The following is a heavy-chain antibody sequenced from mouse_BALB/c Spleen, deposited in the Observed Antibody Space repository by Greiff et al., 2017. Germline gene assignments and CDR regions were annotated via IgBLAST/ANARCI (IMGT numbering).Heavy chain of an antibody. Sequence: VQLQQSGAELVTPGASVTLSCKASGYTFTSYWMHWVTQRPGQGLEWIGEINPSNGRTNYTEKFKSKATLTVDTSSSTAYMQLSSLTSEDSAVYDCARKGITTVVPIAYGGQGTRVTVSA. CDR3: ARKGITTVVPIAY. D-gene: IGHD1-1*01. CDR2: INPSNGRT. CDR1: GYTFTSYW. V-gene: IGHV1S81*02. J-gene: IGHJ3*01.